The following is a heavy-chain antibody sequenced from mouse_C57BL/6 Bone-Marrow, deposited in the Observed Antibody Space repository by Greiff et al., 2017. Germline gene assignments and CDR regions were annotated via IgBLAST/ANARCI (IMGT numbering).Heavy chain of an antibody. D-gene: IGHD1-1*01. CDR3: AIHLLYYGSSYDAMDY. V-gene: IGHV1-74*01. J-gene: IGHJ4*01. CDR1: GYTFTSYW. CDR2: IHPSDSDT. Sequence: QVQLQQPGAELVKPGASVKVSCKASGYTFTSYWMHWVKQRPGQGLEWIGRIHPSDSDTNYNQKFKGKATLTVDKSSSTAYMQLSSLTSEDSAVYYCAIHLLYYGSSYDAMDYWGQGTSVTVSS.